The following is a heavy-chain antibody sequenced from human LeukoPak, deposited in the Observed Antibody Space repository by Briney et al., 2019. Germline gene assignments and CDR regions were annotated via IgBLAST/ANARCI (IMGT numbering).Heavy chain of an antibody. CDR1: GGTFSSYA. J-gene: IGHJ4*02. D-gene: IGHD3-9*01. V-gene: IGHV1-69*04. Sequence: SVKVSCKASGGTFSSYAISWMRQAPGQGLEWMGRIIPILGIANYAQKFQGRVTITADKSTSTAYMELSSLRSEDTAVYYCAREQDDILTGYYRFDYWGQGTLVTVSS. CDR2: IIPILGIA. CDR3: AREQDDILTGYYRFDY.